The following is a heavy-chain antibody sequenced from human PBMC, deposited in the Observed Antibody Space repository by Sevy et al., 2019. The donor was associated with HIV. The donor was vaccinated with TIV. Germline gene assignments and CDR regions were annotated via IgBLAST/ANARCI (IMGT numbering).Heavy chain of an antibody. V-gene: IGHV3-23*01. CDR3: ARPSPRIAAAASAFYDN. D-gene: IGHD6-13*01. CDR1: GYSFSSYA. J-gene: IGHJ4*02. CDR2: INGRGGST. Sequence: GGSLRLSCVVSGYSFSSYAISWVRQAPGKGLEWVSTINGRGGSTYYADSVKGRFTLSKDNPKNTLFLQMFNLRVDDTANYYCARPSPRIAAAASAFYDNWGQGTLVTVSS.